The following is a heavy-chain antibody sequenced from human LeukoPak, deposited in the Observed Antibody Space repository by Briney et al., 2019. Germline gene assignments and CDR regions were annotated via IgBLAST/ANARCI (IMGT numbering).Heavy chain of an antibody. V-gene: IGHV4-39*07. D-gene: IGHD3-3*01. J-gene: IGHJ4*02. CDR2: MYSSGTT. Sequence: SETLSLTCSVSGGSISSSSYYWGWIRQPPGKGLEWIGSMYSSGTTYYNPSLKSRVTISVDTSKNQFSLKLSSVTAADTAVYYCARDRRYYDFWSGYPDYWGQGTLVTVSS. CDR3: ARDRRYYDFWSGYPDY. CDR1: GGSISSSSYY.